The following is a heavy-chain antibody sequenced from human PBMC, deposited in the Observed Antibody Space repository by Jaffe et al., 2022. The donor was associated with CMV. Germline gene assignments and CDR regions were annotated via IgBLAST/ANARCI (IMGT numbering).Heavy chain of an antibody. Sequence: EVQLVESGGGLVQPGGSLRLSCAASGFTFSSYAMHWVRQAPGKGLEYVSAISSNGGSTYYANSVKGRFTISRDNSKNTLYLQMGSLRAEDMAVYYCARELSMGIVGATLFDYWGQGTLVTVSS. J-gene: IGHJ4*02. V-gene: IGHV3-64*01. CDR3: ARELSMGIVGATLFDY. D-gene: IGHD1-26*01. CDR1: GFTFSSYA. CDR2: ISSNGGST.